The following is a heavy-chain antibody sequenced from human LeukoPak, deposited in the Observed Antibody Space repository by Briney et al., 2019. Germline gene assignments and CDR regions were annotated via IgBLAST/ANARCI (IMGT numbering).Heavy chain of an antibody. CDR2: IIPIFGTA. J-gene: IGHJ6*03. Sequence: SVKVSCKASGGTFSSYAISWVRQAPGQGLEWMGGIIPIFGTANYAQKFQGRVTITTDESTSTAYMELSSLRSENTAVYYCARTTVTTMYYYYYYMDVWGKGTTVTASS. V-gene: IGHV1-69*05. D-gene: IGHD4-17*01. CDR1: GGTFSSYA. CDR3: ARTTVTTMYYYYYYMDV.